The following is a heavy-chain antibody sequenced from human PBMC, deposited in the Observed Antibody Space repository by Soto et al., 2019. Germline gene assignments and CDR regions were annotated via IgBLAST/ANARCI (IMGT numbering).Heavy chain of an antibody. D-gene: IGHD6-19*01. CDR3: ARGVILNCSGWYGDDAFDI. J-gene: IGHJ3*02. Sequence: PSQTLSLTCVISGDSVSSNSAAWNWIRQSPSRGLEWLGRTYYRSKWYNDYAVTVKSRITINPDTSKNQFSLQLNSVTPEDTAVYYCARGVILNCSGWYGDDAFDIWGQGTMVTVSS. CDR2: TYYRSKWYN. V-gene: IGHV6-1*01. CDR1: GDSVSSNSAA.